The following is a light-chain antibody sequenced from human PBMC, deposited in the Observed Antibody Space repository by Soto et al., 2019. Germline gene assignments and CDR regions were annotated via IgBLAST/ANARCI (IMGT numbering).Light chain of an antibody. Sequence: DFQMTQSPSTLSASVGDRVTITCRASQNISRWLAWYQLKPGRAPNLLIYDTSILKSGVPSRFSGSGSGTEFTLTISSLQPDDFATYYCQRYNNYFGLGTKVEI. V-gene: IGKV1-5*01. CDR1: QNISRW. CDR3: QRYNNY. J-gene: IGKJ2*01. CDR2: DTS.